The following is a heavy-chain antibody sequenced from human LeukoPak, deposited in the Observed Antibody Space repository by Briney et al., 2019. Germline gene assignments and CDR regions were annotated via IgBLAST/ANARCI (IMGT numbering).Heavy chain of an antibody. D-gene: IGHD3-22*01. V-gene: IGHV3-23*01. J-gene: IGHJ4*02. CDR3: VRDYDSSGFLAH. CDR2: ISGSGGST. CDR1: GFTFSSYA. Sequence: GGSLRLSCAASGFTFSSYAMSWVRQAPGKGLEWVSAISGSGGSTYYADSVKGRFTISRDNSKNTLYLQMNSLRAEDTAVYYCVRDYDSSGFLAHWGQGTLVTVSS.